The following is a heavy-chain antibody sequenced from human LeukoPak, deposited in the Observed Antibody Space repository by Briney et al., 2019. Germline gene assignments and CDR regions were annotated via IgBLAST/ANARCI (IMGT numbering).Heavy chain of an antibody. CDR2: IWYDGSNK. V-gene: IGHV3-33*01. CDR3: ARANYGSGSNYYYGMDV. J-gene: IGHJ6*02. CDR1: GFTFSSYG. D-gene: IGHD3-10*01. Sequence: GGSLRLSCAASGFTFSSYGMHWVRQAPGKGLEWVAVIWYDGSNKYYADSVKGRFTISRDNSKNALYLQMNSLRAEDTAVYYCARANYGSGSNYYYGMDVWGQGTTVTVSS.